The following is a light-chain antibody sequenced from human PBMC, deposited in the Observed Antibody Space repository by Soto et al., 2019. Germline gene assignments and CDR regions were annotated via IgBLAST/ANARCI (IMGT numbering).Light chain of an antibody. CDR2: GTS. Sequence: EIVLTQSPGTMSLSQGERATLSCRASQSVSSSYLAWYQQKPGQAPRLLIYGTSSRATVIPYRFSGSGSGTAFTLTISRLEPEDLAVYFCQHYGNSTPFTFGQGTKVEIK. CDR3: QHYGNSTPFT. V-gene: IGKV3-20*01. CDR1: QSVSSSY. J-gene: IGKJ2*01.